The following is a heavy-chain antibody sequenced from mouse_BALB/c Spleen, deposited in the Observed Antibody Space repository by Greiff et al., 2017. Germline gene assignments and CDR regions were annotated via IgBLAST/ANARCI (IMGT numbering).Heavy chain of an antibody. CDR2: SRNKANDYTT. V-gene: IGHV7-1*02. CDR3: ARDAGYGYLFAY. Sequence: DVMLVESGGGLVQPGGSLRLSCATSGFTFSDFYMEWVRQPPGKRLEWIAASRNKANDYTTEYSASVKGVLIVSRDTSQSILYLQMNALRAEDTAIYCCARDAGYGYLFAYWGQGTLVTVSA. J-gene: IGHJ3*01. CDR1: GFTFSDFY. D-gene: IGHD2-2*01.